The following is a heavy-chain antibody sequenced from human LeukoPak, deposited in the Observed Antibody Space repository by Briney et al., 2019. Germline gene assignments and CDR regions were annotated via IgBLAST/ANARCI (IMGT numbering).Heavy chain of an antibody. CDR3: ARGKGQLHLTL. J-gene: IGHJ4*02. Sequence: SETLSLTCTVSGGSISSYYWSWIRQPPGKGLEWIGYIYYSGSTNYNPSLKSRVTISVDTSKNQFSLKLSSVTAADTAVYYCARGKGQLHLTLWGQGTLVTVSS. CDR1: GGSISSYY. CDR2: IYYSGST. D-gene: IGHD5-18*01. V-gene: IGHV4-59*01.